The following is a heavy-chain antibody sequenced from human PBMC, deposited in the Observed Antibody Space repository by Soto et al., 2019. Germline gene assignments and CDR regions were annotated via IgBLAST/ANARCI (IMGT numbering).Heavy chain of an antibody. J-gene: IGHJ4*02. CDR2: ISSSSSTI. V-gene: IGHV3-48*02. Sequence: GGSLRLSCAASGFTFSSYSMSWVRQAPGKGLEWVSYISSSSSTIYYADSVKGRFTISRDNAKNSLYLQMNSLRDEDTAVYYCARDNSYYYDSSGYLFDYWGQGTLVTVSS. CDR3: ARDNSYYYDSSGYLFDY. CDR1: GFTFSSYS. D-gene: IGHD3-22*01.